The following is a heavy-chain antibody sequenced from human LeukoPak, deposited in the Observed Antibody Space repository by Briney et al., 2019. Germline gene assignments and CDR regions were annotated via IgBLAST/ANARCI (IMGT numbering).Heavy chain of an antibody. J-gene: IGHJ4*02. CDR3: ARERIQLWLYNYFDY. V-gene: IGHV3-30-3*01. CDR2: ISYDGSNK. D-gene: IGHD5-18*01. CDR1: GFTFSSYA. Sequence: GGSLRLSCAASGFTFSSYAMHWVRQAPGKGLEWVAVISYDGSNKYYADSVEGRFTISRDNSKNTLYLQMNSLRAEDTAVYYCARERIQLWLYNYFDYWGQGTLVTVSS.